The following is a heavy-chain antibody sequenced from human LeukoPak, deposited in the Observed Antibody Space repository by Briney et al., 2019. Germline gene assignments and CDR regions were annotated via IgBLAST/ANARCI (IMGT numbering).Heavy chain of an antibody. Sequence: PGGSLRLSCAASGFPFSSYWMSWVRQAPGKGLEGVANIKQDGSDKYYVDSVKGRFTISRDNAKNSLYLQVNSLRADDTAVYYCARLTGTTGFDYWGQGTLVTVSS. CDR3: ARLTGTTGFDY. D-gene: IGHD1-1*01. V-gene: IGHV3-7*01. CDR2: IKQDGSDK. CDR1: GFPFSSYW. J-gene: IGHJ4*02.